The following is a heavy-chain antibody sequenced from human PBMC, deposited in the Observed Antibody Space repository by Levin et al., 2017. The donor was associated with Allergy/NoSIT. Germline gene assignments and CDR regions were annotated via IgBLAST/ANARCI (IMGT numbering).Heavy chain of an antibody. V-gene: IGHV3-23*01. D-gene: IGHD2-15*01. CDR3: VRRSLSWGGSCHFDN. CDR2: LSGSGSDT. J-gene: IGHJ4*02. Sequence: AGGSLRLSCAASGFTFSSYAMNWVRQAPGKGLEWVSSLSGSGSDTYYADSVKGRFTISRDHSTNTLYLQMNSVRAADPAIYYCVRRSLSWGGSCHFDNWGQGTLVTVSS. CDR1: GFTFSSYA.